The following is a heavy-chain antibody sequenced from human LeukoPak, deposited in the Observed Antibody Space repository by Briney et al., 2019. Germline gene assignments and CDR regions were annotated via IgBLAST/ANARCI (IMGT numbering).Heavy chain of an antibody. CDR2: MNPNSGNT. D-gene: IGHD7-27*01. Sequence: SSVKVSCKSSGYTFTSYDINSVRQPTGQGLEWMGWMNPNSGNTGYAQKFQGRVTMTRNTSISKAYMELSSRRSEDRAVYYCGRAWDGMDVWGQGTTVTVSS. CDR1: GYTFTSYD. CDR3: GRAWDGMDV. V-gene: IGHV1-8*01. J-gene: IGHJ6*02.